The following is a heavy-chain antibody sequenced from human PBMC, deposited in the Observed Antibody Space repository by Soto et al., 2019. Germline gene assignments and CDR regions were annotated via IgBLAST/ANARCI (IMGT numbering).Heavy chain of an antibody. V-gene: IGHV3-23*01. CDR1: GFTFSTYA. J-gene: IGHJ4*02. CDR3: ATGQQLGY. Sequence: VQLLESGGGLVQPGGSLRLSCAASGFTFSTYAMSWVRQAPGKGLEWVSKIIHSGDSTYYADSVKGRITIARDNSKNTVYLQMNSLRAEDTAVYYCATGQQLGYWGQGTLVTVSS. CDR2: IIHSGDST. D-gene: IGHD6-13*01.